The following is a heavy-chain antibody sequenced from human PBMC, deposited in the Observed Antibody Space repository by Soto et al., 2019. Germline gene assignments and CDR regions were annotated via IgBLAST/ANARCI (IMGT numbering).Heavy chain of an antibody. D-gene: IGHD4-17*01. CDR1: GFTFSNAW. CDR2: ISYDGSKK. Sequence: GGSLRLSCAVSGFTFSNAWMSWVRQAPGKGLEWVAVISYDGSKKYYADSVKGRFTISRDNSKNTLYLQMNSLRAEDTAVYYCARAGDYGDYYYYGMDVWGQGTTVTVSS. CDR3: ARAGDYGDYYYYGMDV. J-gene: IGHJ6*02. V-gene: IGHV3-30-3*01.